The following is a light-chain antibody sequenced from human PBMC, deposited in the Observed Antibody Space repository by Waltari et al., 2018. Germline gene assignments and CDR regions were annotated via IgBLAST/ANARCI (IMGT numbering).Light chain of an antibody. J-gene: IGLJ3*02. Sequence: SYVLTQPPSVSVAPGKTARITCGGNNIGGKRGHWYQQKPGQAPVLVVYDDSDRPSGIPERFSGSNSGNTATLTISRVEAGDEADYYCQVWDSSSARGVFGGGTKLTVL. CDR3: QVWDSSSARGV. CDR1: NIGGKR. CDR2: DDS. V-gene: IGLV3-21*03.